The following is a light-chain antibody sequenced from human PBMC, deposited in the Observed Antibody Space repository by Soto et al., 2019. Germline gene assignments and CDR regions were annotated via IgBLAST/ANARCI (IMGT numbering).Light chain of an antibody. V-gene: IGLV2-14*01. Sequence: QSVLTQPASVSGSPGQSITISCTGTSGDIGSYNRVSWYQHHPGKAPKLVIYDVNNRPSGISYRFSGSKSGNTASLTISGLQADDEATYYCSSYTSTNTPYVFGTGTKVTVL. CDR1: SGDIGSYNR. CDR3: SSYTSTNTPYV. J-gene: IGLJ1*01. CDR2: DVN.